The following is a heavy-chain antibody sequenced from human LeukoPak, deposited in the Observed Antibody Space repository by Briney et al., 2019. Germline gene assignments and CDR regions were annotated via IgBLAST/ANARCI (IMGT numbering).Heavy chain of an antibody. CDR2: IYYSGST. J-gene: IGHJ6*03. CDR1: GGSISSSSYY. D-gene: IGHD2-2*01. Sequence: SETLSLTCTVSGGSISSSSYYWGWIRQPPGKGLEWIGSIYYSGSTYYNPSLKSRVTISVDTSKNQFSLKLSSVTAADTAVYYCARHIEVVVPAAKGDYYYYYYMDVWGKGTTVTVSS. CDR3: ARHIEVVVPAAKGDYYYYYYMDV. V-gene: IGHV4-39*01.